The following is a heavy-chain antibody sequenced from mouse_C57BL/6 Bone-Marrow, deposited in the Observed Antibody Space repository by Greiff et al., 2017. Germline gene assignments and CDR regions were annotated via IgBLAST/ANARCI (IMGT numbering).Heavy chain of an antibody. CDR3: LPLTVGSVPAWFAY. Sequence: VQLQQSGPVLVKPGASVKMSCKASGYTFTDYYMNWVKQSHGKSLEWIGVINPYNGGTSYNQKFKGKATLTVDKSSSTAYMELNSLTSEDSAVYYCLPLTVGSVPAWFAYWGQGTLVTVSA. CDR1: GYTFTDYY. J-gene: IGHJ3*01. V-gene: IGHV1-19*01. CDR2: INPYNGGT. D-gene: IGHD1-1*01.